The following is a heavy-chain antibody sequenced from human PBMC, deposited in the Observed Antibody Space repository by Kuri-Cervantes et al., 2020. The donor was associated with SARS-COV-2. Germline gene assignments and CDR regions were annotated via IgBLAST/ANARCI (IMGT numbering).Heavy chain of an antibody. Sequence: GESLKISCAASGFTFSSYAMSWVRQAPGKGLEWVSAVSGSGGSTYYADSVKGRFTISRDNSKNKLYLQMNSLRAEDTAVYYCAKDPRGVVVITTLFDYWGQGTLVTVSS. CDR2: VSGSGGST. CDR1: GFTFSSYA. CDR3: AKDPRGVVVITTLFDY. J-gene: IGHJ4*02. V-gene: IGHV3-23*01. D-gene: IGHD3-22*01.